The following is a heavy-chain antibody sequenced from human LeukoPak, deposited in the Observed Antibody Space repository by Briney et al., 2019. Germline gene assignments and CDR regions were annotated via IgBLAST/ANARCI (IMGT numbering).Heavy chain of an antibody. Sequence: ASVKVSCKASGYTFTGYYMHWVRQAPGQGLEWMGWINPNSGATNYAQKFQGRVTITRDTSISTAYMELSRLRSDDTAMYFCARVVKDSSGWFIVPDSWGQGTLVTVSS. CDR2: INPNSGAT. CDR3: ARVVKDSSGWFIVPDS. D-gene: IGHD6-19*01. CDR1: GYTFTGYY. V-gene: IGHV1-2*02. J-gene: IGHJ4*02.